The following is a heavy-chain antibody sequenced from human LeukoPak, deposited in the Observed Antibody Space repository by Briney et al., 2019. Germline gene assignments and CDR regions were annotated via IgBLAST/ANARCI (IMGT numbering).Heavy chain of an antibody. V-gene: IGHV3-15*01. Sequence: PGGFLRLSCTASGFTFTNAWMTWVRQAPGKGLVWVGRIKSASDGGTTDYAAPVKGRFTISRDDSKNTLYLQMDSLNSEDSAVYYCTTEYYYDSSGSLFYFDYWGQGSLVTVSS. CDR1: GFTFTNAW. J-gene: IGHJ4*02. CDR3: TTEYYYDSSGSLFYFDY. D-gene: IGHD3-22*01. CDR2: IKSASDGGTT.